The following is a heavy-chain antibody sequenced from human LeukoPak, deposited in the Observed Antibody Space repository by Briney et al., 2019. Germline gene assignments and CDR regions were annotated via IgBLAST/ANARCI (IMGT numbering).Heavy chain of an antibody. CDR1: GFTFRNYY. D-gene: IGHD2-8*01. J-gene: IGHJ3*02. V-gene: IGHV3-21*01. Sequence: GGSLRLSCAASGFTFRNYYMIWVRRAPGKGLEWVSSISTSSSQKNYADSVKGRFSISRDNANNSLFLQMNTLRGDDTALYYCARVGLLVNGAFDIWGQGTMVTVAS. CDR2: ISTSSSQK. CDR3: ARVGLLVNGAFDI.